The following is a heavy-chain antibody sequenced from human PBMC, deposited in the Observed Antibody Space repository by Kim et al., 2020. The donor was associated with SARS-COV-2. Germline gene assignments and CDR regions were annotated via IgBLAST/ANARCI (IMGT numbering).Heavy chain of an antibody. J-gene: IGHJ4*02. D-gene: IGHD2-15*01. Sequence: GSNKYYADSVKGRFTISRDNSKNTMYLQMNSLRAEDTAVYYCARDLGGDYWGQGTLVTVSS. CDR3: ARDLGGDY. V-gene: IGHV3-33*01. CDR2: GSNK.